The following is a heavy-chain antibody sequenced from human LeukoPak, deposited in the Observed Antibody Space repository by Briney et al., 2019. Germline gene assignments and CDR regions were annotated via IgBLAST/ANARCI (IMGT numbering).Heavy chain of an antibody. CDR3: ARRRESSYGY. Sequence: SQTLSLTCTVSGGSISSGDYYWSWIRQPPGKGLEWIGYIYYSGTTYYNPSLKSRVTISVDTSKNQFFLKLTSVTAADTAVYYCARRRESSYGYWGQGTLVTVSA. CDR1: GGSISSGDYY. CDR2: IYYSGTT. D-gene: IGHD5-18*01. V-gene: IGHV4-30-4*01. J-gene: IGHJ4*02.